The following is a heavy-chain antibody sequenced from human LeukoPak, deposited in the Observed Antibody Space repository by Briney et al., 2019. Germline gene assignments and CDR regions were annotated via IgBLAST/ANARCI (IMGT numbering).Heavy chain of an antibody. D-gene: IGHD6-19*01. V-gene: IGHV4-38-2*02. CDR1: GYSISSGYY. J-gene: IGHJ4*02. CDR2: IYHSGST. CDR3: ARGRGWIYDS. Sequence: SETLSLTCTVSGYSISSGYYWGWIRQPPGKGLEWIGSIYHSGSTYYNPSLKSRVTISVDTSKNQFSLKLSSVTAADTAVYYCARGRGWIYDSWGRGTLVTVSS.